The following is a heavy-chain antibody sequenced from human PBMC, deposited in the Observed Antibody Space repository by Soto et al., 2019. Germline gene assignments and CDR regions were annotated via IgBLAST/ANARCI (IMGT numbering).Heavy chain of an antibody. D-gene: IGHD1-1*01. J-gene: IGHJ5*02. V-gene: IGHV4-39*01. Sequence: SETLSLTCTVSGGSISSSSYYWGWIRQPPGKGLEWIGSIYYSGSTYYNPSLKSRVTIPVDTSKNQFSLKLSSVTAADTAVYYCARHFDWNDPLTYNWFDPWGQGTLVTVSS. CDR2: IYYSGST. CDR1: GGSISSSSYY. CDR3: ARHFDWNDPLTYNWFDP.